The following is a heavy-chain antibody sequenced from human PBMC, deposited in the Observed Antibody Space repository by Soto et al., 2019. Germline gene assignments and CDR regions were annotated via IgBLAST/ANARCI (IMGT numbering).Heavy chain of an antibody. Sequence: SETLSLTGTVSGGSISNFYWSWIRQRPGKGLEWIGYISSSGNTNYNPSLKSRVSISVDTSKNQFSLNLTSVTAADTGVYYCARAPMVLTRSYFDSWGQGTPVTVSS. J-gene: IGHJ4*02. CDR1: GGSISNFY. CDR3: ARAPMVLTRSYFDS. CDR2: ISSSGNT. V-gene: IGHV4-59*01. D-gene: IGHD3-22*01.